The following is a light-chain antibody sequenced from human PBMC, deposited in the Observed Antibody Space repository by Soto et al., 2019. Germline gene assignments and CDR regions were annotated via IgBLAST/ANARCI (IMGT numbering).Light chain of an antibody. V-gene: IGLV2-11*01. CDR3: CSYAGSYTFYV. CDR1: RSDFGGYNY. CDR2: DVS. Sequence: QSALTQPRSVSGAPGQAVTISCTGTRSDFGGYNYVSWYQQHPGKAPKLMIYDVSKRPSGVPDRFSGSKSGNTASLTISGLQAEDEADYYCCSYAGSYTFYVFGTGTKVTVL. J-gene: IGLJ1*01.